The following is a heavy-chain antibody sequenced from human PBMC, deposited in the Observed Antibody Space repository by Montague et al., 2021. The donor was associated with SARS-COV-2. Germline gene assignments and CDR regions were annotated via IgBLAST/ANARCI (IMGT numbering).Heavy chain of an antibody. D-gene: IGHD4-23*01. CDR2: ISDTGSTI. Sequence: SLRLSCAASGFTSSDYYMNWIRQAPGKGLEWISYISDTGSTIYYADSVKGRFAVSRDNTKNSLYLQMNSLRAEDTAVYYCAKALMTYGGNSPVDQWGQGTLVTVSS. V-gene: IGHV3-11*01. CDR1: GFTSSDYY. CDR3: AKALMTYGGNSPVDQ. J-gene: IGHJ4*02.